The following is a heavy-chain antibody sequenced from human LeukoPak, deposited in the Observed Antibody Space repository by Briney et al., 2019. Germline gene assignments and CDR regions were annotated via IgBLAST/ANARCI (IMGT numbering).Heavy chain of an antibody. D-gene: IGHD3-9*01. CDR3: ARALDVLRYFDY. J-gene: IGHJ4*02. Sequence: GGSLRLSCAASGFTFSSYGMHWVRQAPGKGLEWVAFIRYDGSNKYYADSVKGRFTISRDNSKNTLYLQMNSLRAEDTAVYYCARALDVLRYFDYWGQGTLVTVSS. V-gene: IGHV3-30*02. CDR2: IRYDGSNK. CDR1: GFTFSSYG.